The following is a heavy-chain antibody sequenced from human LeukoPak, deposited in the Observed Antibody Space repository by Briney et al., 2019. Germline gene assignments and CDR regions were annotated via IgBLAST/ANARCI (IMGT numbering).Heavy chain of an antibody. CDR1: GGSISSGGYY. D-gene: IGHD6-13*01. CDR3: VRNSGYSSSWYYYYYGMDV. J-gene: IGHJ6*04. V-gene: IGHV4-31*03. Sequence: SETLSLTCTVSGGSISSGGYYWSWIRPHPGKGLEWIGYIYYSGSTYYNSSLKSRVTISVDTSKNQFSLKLSSVTAADTAVYYCVRNSGYSSSWYYYYYGMDVWGKGTTVTVSS. CDR2: IYYSGST.